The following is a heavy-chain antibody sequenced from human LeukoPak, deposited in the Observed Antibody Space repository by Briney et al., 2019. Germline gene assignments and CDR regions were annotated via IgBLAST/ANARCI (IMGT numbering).Heavy chain of an antibody. Sequence: SETLSLTCTVSGGSISSSSYYWGWIRQPPGKGLEWIGSIYYSGSTYYNPSLKSRVTISVDTSKNQFSLKLSSVTAADTAVYYCARGPIQLWRLFRSNAFDIWGQGTMVTVSS. CDR2: IYYSGST. D-gene: IGHD5-18*01. V-gene: IGHV4-39*01. CDR1: GGSISSSSYY. J-gene: IGHJ3*02. CDR3: ARGPIQLWRLFRSNAFDI.